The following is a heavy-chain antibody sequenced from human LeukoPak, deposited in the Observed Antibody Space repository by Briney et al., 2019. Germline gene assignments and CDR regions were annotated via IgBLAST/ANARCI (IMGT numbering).Heavy chain of an antibody. CDR3: TRDQQQLLYYYYMDV. V-gene: IGHV3-49*04. D-gene: IGHD6-13*01. J-gene: IGHJ6*03. Sequence: GRSLRLSCTASGFTFGDYAMSWVRQAPGKGLEWVGFIRSKAYGGTTEYAASVKGRFTISRDDSKSIAYLQMNSLKTEDTAVYYCTRDQQQLLYYYYMDVWGKGTTVTISS. CDR2: IRSKAYGGTT. CDR1: GFTFGDYA.